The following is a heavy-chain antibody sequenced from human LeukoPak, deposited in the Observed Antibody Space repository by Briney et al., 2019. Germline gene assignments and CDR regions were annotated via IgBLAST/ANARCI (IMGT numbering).Heavy chain of an antibody. CDR2: INTDESKI. J-gene: IGHJ4*02. Sequence: PGRSLRLSCAASGFTFSSHWMHWVRQTPGKGLVWVSRINTDESKINHADSVKGRFTISRDNAKNMLYLQMNSLRAEDTAVYYCARGGLFKYFFDYWGQGTPVTVSS. V-gene: IGHV3-74*01. CDR1: GFTFSSHW. D-gene: IGHD2-15*01. CDR3: ARGGLFKYFFDY.